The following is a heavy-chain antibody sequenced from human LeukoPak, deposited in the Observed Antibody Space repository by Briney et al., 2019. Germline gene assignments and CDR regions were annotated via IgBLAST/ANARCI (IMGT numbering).Heavy chain of an antibody. CDR1: GGSISSGGYY. Sequence: SETLSLTCTVSGGSISSGGYYWSWTRQHPGKGLEWIGYIYYSGSTYYNPSLKSRVTISVDTSKNQFSLKLSSVTAADTAVYYCAREGQVSSSTRGFDYWGQGTLVTVSS. CDR2: IYYSGST. D-gene: IGHD2-2*01. V-gene: IGHV4-31*03. J-gene: IGHJ4*02. CDR3: AREGQVSSSTRGFDY.